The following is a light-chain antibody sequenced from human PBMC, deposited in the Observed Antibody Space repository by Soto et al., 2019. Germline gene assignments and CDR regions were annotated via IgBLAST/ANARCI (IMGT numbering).Light chain of an antibody. CDR2: GAS. J-gene: IGKJ1*01. V-gene: IGKV3-20*01. Sequence: EIVLTQSPGTLSLSPGERATLSCRASQSVSSSYLAWYQQKPGQAPRLLIYGASSRATGIPDRFSGSGSATDFTPTISSLQPEDVATYYCQKYNSAPTFGQGTKVDIK. CDR1: QSVSSSY. CDR3: QKYNSAPT.